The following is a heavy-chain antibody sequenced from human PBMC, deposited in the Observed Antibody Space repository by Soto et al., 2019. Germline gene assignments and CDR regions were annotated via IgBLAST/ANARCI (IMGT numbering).Heavy chain of an antibody. J-gene: IGHJ4*02. CDR3: AKQAGYSSDPFDY. CDR2: ISGGGATT. D-gene: IGHD6-19*01. CDR1: GFTFNSHA. V-gene: IGHV3-23*01. Sequence: GGSLRLSCSASGFTFNSHAMSWVRQTPGTGLEWVSGISGGGATTYYADSVKGRFTISRDNSKNTLYLQIYSLRAEDTAVYYCAKQAGYSSDPFDYWGQGTLVTVSS.